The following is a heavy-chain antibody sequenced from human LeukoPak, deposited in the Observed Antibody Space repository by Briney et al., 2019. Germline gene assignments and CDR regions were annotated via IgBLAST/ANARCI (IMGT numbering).Heavy chain of an antibody. J-gene: IGHJ4*02. CDR2: INPSGGST. CDR3: ARETSTGCFDY. Sequence: ASVEVSCKASGYTFTSYYMHWVRQAPGQGLEWMGIINPSGGSTNYAQKFQGRVTMTRDTSTSTVYMELSSLRSEDTAVYYCARETSTGCFDYWGQGTLVTVSS. CDR1: GYTFTSYY. D-gene: IGHD4-17*01. V-gene: IGHV1-46*01.